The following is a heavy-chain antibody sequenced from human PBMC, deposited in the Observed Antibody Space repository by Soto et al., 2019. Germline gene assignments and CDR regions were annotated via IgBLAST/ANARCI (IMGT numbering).Heavy chain of an antibody. CDR1: GGSISSSSYY. CDR2: IYYSGST. V-gene: IGHV4-39*01. CDR3: ASPVYGAFVY. J-gene: IGHJ4*02. Sequence: SETLSLTCTVSGGSISSSSYYWGWIRQPPGKGLEWIGSIYYSGSTYYNPSLKSRVTISVDTSKNQFSLKLSSVTAADTAVYYCASPVYGAFVYWGQGTLVTVSS. D-gene: IGHD4-17*01.